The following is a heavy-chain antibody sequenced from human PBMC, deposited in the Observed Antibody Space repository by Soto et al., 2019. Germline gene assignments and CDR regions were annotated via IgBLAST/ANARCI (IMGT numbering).Heavy chain of an antibody. CDR2: INAGNGNT. Sequence: GASVKVSCKASGYTFTSYAMHWVRQAPGQRLEWMGWINAGNGNTKYSQKFQGRVTITRDTSASTAYMELSSLRSEDTAVYYCARSHFVVPAATTFDYWGQGTLVTVSS. J-gene: IGHJ4*02. D-gene: IGHD2-2*01. CDR1: GYTFTSYA. CDR3: ARSHFVVPAATTFDY. V-gene: IGHV1-3*01.